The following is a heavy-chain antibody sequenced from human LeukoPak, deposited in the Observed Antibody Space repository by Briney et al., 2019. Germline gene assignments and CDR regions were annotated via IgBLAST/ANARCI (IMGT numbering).Heavy chain of an antibody. CDR1: GYTFTSYG. D-gene: IGHD5-12*01. CDR2: ISAYNGNT. Sequence: ASVKAACKAPGYTFTSYGISWVRQAPGQGLEWMGWISAYNGNTNYAQKFQGRVTMTTDTSTSTAYMELRSLRSDDTAVYYCARDSRYDEGYWGQGTLVTVSS. V-gene: IGHV1-18*01. CDR3: ARDSRYDEGY. J-gene: IGHJ4*02.